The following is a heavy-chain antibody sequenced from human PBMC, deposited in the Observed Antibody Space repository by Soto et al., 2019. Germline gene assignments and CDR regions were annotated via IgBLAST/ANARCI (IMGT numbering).Heavy chain of an antibody. Sequence: QVQLVQSGAEVKKPGSSVTVSCKASGDTCSSYTISWVRQAPGQGLEWMGGMIPIFGTANYAQKFQGRVTITADESTSSAYMELSSLRSEDTAVYYCARGNHRWLQLWYFDLWGRGTLVTVSS. CDR1: GDTCSSYT. V-gene: IGHV1-69*12. J-gene: IGHJ2*01. CDR2: MIPIFGTA. D-gene: IGHD5-12*01. CDR3: ARGNHRWLQLWYFDL.